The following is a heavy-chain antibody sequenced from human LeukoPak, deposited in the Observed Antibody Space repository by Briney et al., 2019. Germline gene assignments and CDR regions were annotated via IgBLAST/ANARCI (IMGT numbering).Heavy chain of an antibody. V-gene: IGHV4-34*01. J-gene: IGHJ4*02. CDR1: GGSFSGYY. Sequence: SETLSLTCAVYGGSFSGYYWSWTRQPPGKGLEWIGEINHSGSTNYNPSLKSRVTISVDTSKNQFSLKLSSVTAADTAVYYCARGVGTGTYPDYYFDYWGQGTLVTVSS. CDR3: ARGVGTGTYPDYYFDY. CDR2: INHSGST. D-gene: IGHD1-1*01.